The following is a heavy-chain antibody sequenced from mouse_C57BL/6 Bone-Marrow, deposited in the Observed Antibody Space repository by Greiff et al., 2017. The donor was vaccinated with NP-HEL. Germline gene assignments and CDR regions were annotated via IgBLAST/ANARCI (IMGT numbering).Heavy chain of an antibody. D-gene: IGHD1-1*01. V-gene: IGHV2-9*01. CDR3: AKRGYYYYGSSPFYAMDY. CDR1: GFSLTSYG. J-gene: IGHJ4*01. Sequence: VKLMESGPGLVAPSQSLSFTCTVSGFSLTSYGVDWVRQPPGKGLEWLGVIWGGGSTNYNSALMSRLSISKDNSKSQVFLKMNSLQTDDTAMYYCAKRGYYYYGSSPFYAMDYWGQGTSVTVSS. CDR2: IWGGGST.